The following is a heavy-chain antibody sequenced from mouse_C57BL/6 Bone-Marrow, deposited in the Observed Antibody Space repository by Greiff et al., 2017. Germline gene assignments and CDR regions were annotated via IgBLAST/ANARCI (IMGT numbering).Heavy chain of an antibody. CDR3: ASYYANPYDY. CDR1: GFNIKDDY. J-gene: IGHJ2*01. D-gene: IGHD2-1*01. CDR2: IDPVDGDT. Sequence: EVQLLESGAELVRPGASVKLSCTASGFNIKDDYMHWVKQRPEQGLEWIGEIDPVDGDTDYASKFKGKATITTYTSSNTAYLHLSSLTSEDPAVYYCASYYANPYDYCGRGTTLTVSA. V-gene: IGHV14-4*01.